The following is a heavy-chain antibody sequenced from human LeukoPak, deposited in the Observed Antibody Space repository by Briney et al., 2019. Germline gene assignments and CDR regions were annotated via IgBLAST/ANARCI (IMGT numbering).Heavy chain of an antibody. CDR2: IYTSGST. V-gene: IGHV4-4*07. D-gene: IGHD3-22*01. CDR3: ASNYDSSGSDY. CDR1: GGSISSYY. Sequence: SETLSLTCTVSGGSISSYYWSWIRQPAGKGLEWIGRIYTSGSTNYNPSLKSRVTMSVGTSKNQFSLKLSSVTAADTAVYYCASNYDSSGSDYWGQGTLVTVSS. J-gene: IGHJ4*02.